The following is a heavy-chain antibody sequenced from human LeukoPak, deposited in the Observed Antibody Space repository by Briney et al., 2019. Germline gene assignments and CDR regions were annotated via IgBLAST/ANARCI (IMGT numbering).Heavy chain of an antibody. Sequence: ASVKVSCKASGYTFTSYAVHWVRQAPGQRLEWMGWINAGNGNTKYSQKFQGRVTITRDTSASTAYMELSSLRSEDTAVYYCARGHYGSGSYDYWGQGTLVTVSS. CDR2: INAGNGNT. CDR1: GYTFTSYA. CDR3: ARGHYGSGSYDY. J-gene: IGHJ4*02. D-gene: IGHD3-10*01. V-gene: IGHV1-3*01.